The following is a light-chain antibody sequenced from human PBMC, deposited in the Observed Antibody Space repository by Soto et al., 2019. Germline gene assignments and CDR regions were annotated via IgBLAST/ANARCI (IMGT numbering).Light chain of an antibody. CDR3: SSYTSSSTLNYV. Sequence: QSALTQPASVSGSPGQSITISCTGTSSDVGGYNYVSWYQQHPGKAPKLMIYDVSNRPSGVSNRFSGSKSGNTASLTISCLQAEDEADYYCSSYTSSSTLNYVFGTGTKVTVL. J-gene: IGLJ1*01. CDR1: SSDVGGYNY. CDR2: DVS. V-gene: IGLV2-14*01.